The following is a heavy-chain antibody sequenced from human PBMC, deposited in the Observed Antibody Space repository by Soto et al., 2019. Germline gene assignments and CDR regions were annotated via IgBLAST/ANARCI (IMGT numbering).Heavy chain of an antibody. CDR1: GGTFTTYV. D-gene: IGHD5-12*01. CDR2: IDPIFGTA. CDR3: AREDRGYSVYVPNWLDP. Sequence: GASVKVSCKASGGTFTTYVITWVRQAPGQGLEWMGRIDPIFGTANYAQKFQGRVMITADEFTTTIYMELTGLRSEDTAVYYCAREDRGYSVYVPNWLDPWGQGTLVTVSS. J-gene: IGHJ5*02. V-gene: IGHV1-69*13.